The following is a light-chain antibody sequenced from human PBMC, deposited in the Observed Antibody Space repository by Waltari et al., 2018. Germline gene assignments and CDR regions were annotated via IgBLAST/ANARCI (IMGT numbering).Light chain of an antibody. CDR2: GAS. Sequence: EIVLTQSPATLSLSPGERATLPCRASQSVSSSLAWYQQKPGQAPRLLIYGASTRATGIPDRFSGSGSGTDFTLTISSLEPEDFAVYYCQQYTKWPLTFGGGTKVEIK. CDR1: QSVSSS. J-gene: IGKJ4*01. CDR3: QQYTKWPLT. V-gene: IGKV3-15*01.